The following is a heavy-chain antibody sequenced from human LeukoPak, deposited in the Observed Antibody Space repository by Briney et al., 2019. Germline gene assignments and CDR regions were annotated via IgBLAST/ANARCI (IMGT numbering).Heavy chain of an antibody. CDR2: MNPNSGNT. Sequence: ASVKVSCKASGYTFTSYDINWARQATGQGLEWMGWMNPNSGNTGYAQKFQGRVTMTRNTSISTAYMELSSLRSEDTAVYYCARRGLRYCSSTSCPNWFDPWGQGTLVTVSS. D-gene: IGHD2-2*01. CDR1: GYTFTSYD. J-gene: IGHJ5*02. V-gene: IGHV1-8*01. CDR3: ARRGLRYCSSTSCPNWFDP.